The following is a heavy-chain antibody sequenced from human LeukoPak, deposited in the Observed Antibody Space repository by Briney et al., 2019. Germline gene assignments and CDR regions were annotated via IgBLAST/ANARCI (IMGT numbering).Heavy chain of an antibody. CDR2: ISYDATEK. Sequence: PGGSLRLSCAASGFTFSSYGMHWVRQAPGKGLEWVAVISYDATEKYYPDSVKGRFTISRDNSKNTLYLQMNSLRAEDTAVYYCARDRSYDFWSGYSTPDYWGQGTLVTVSS. CDR3: ARDRSYDFWSGYSTPDY. J-gene: IGHJ4*02. V-gene: IGHV3-30*03. CDR1: GFTFSSYG. D-gene: IGHD3-3*01.